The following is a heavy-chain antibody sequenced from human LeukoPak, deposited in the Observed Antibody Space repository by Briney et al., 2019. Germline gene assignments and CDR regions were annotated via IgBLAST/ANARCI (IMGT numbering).Heavy chain of an antibody. J-gene: IGHJ4*02. CDR2: ISTSSSYI. CDR1: GFTFSSHS. V-gene: IGHV3-21*06. CDR3: VRERFHGSGAPKFDF. Sequence: GGSLRLSCAASGFTFSSHSMNWVRQAPGKGLEWVSSISTSSSYIYYADSVKGRFTISRDNAKNSLNLQMNSLRAEDTAVYYCVRERFHGSGAPKFDFWGQGNLVTVSS. D-gene: IGHD3-10*01.